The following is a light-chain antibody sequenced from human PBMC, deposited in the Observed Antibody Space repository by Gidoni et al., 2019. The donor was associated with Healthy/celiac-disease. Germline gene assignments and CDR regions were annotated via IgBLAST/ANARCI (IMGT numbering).Light chain of an antibody. V-gene: IGLV2-14*01. CDR2: DVS. Sequence: QSALTQPASVSGSPGQSITIPCTGTSSDVGGYNYVSWYQQHPGKAPKLMLYDVSNRPSGVTNRFSGSKSGNTASLTISGLQAEDEADYYCSSYTSAHVVFGGGTKLTVL. CDR1: SSDVGGYNY. J-gene: IGLJ2*01. CDR3: SSYTSAHVV.